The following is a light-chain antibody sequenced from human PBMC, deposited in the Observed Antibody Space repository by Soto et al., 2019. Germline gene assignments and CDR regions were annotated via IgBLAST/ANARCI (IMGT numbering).Light chain of an antibody. Sequence: DIPMTQSPSSLSASVGDRVTITCRASQTISNYLNWYQEKPGKAPKLLIYAASNLQTGVPSRFSGSGSGTDFTLTITTLQPEDFAIYYCQKKYSTPFTFGPGTIVDVK. J-gene: IGKJ3*01. CDR2: AAS. CDR1: QTISNY. CDR3: QKKYSTPFT. V-gene: IGKV1-39*01.